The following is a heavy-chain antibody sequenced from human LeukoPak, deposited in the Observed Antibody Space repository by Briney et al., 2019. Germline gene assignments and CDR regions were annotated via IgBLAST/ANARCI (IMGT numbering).Heavy chain of an antibody. CDR1: GFTFSSYE. D-gene: IGHD5-18*01. V-gene: IGHV3-48*03. CDR2: ISSSGSTI. CDR3: ARDSRDTFDY. J-gene: IGHJ4*02. Sequence: GGSLRLSCAASGFTFSSYEMNWVRQAPGKGLEWVSYISSSGSTIYYADSVKGLFTISRDNAKNSLYLQMNSLRAKDTAVYYCARDSRDTFDYWGQGTLVTVSS.